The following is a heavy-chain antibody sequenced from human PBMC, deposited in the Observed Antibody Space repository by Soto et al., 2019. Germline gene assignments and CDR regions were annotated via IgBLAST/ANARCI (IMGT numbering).Heavy chain of an antibody. V-gene: IGHV4-61*01. J-gene: IGHJ4*02. Sequence: QVQLQESGPGLVKPSETLSLTCTVSGGSVSSGSYYWSWIRQPPGKGLEGIGYIYYSGSTNYNPCVKSRVTISVDASMNQFSLNLSSVTAADTAVYYCASAYLQQIDYWGMGSLVTVSS. CDR2: IYYSGST. CDR3: ASAYLQQIDY. CDR1: GGSVSSGSYY. D-gene: IGHD5-18*01.